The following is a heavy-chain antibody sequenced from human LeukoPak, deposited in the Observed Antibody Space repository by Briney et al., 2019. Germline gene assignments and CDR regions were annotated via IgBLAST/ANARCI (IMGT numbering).Heavy chain of an antibody. CDR2: IYNGGII. V-gene: IGHV4-4*07. CDR3: ARDSGTTGEVKFDP. J-gene: IGHJ5*02. Sequence: NRSETLSLTCTVSGDSISRYYWSWIRQPAGKGLEWIGRIYNGGIITYNPSLKSRVTMSIDTSNNQFSLRLRFVTAADTAVYYCARDSGTTGEVKFDPWGQGTLVTVSS. CDR1: GDSISRYY. D-gene: IGHD3-10*01.